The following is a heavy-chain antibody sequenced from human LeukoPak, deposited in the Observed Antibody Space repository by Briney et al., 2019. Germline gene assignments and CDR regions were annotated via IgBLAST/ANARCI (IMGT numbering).Heavy chain of an antibody. CDR1: GGSISSYY. Sequence: PSETLSLTCTVSGGSISSYYWSWIRQPPGKGLEWIGYIYYSGSTNYNPSLKSRVTISVDTSKNQFSLKLGSVTAADTAVYYCASRIMATLSNWGQGTLVTVSS. J-gene: IGHJ4*02. V-gene: IGHV4-59*12. CDR3: ASRIMATLSN. D-gene: IGHD5-12*01. CDR2: IYYSGST.